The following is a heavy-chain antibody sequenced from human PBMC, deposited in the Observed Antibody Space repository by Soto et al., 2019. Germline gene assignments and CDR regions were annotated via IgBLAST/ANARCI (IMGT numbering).Heavy chain of an antibody. Sequence: GGSLRLSCAASGFTFDDYAMHWVRQAPGKGLEWVSGISWNSGSIGYADSVKGRFTISRDNAKNSLYLQMNSLRAEDTALYYCSSGGWGSYRKSPFDYWGQGTLVTVSS. CDR2: ISWNSGSI. D-gene: IGHD3-16*02. V-gene: IGHV3-9*01. J-gene: IGHJ4*02. CDR1: GFTFDDYA. CDR3: SSGGWGSYRKSPFDY.